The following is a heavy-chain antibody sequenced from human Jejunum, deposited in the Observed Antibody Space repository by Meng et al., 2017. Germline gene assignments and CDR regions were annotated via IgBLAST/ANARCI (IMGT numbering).Heavy chain of an antibody. V-gene: IGHV3-23*04. CDR3: AKLIPN. CDR2: ISAGDGTA. Sequence: VQLVESGGGLVRPGGSLSLPWAPSGFTFSSHSMSWVRQAPGKGLEWVSSISAGDGTAYYADSVKGRFTISRDNSKNTLYLQMNSLRAEDTAVYYCAKLIPNWGQGTVVTVSS. J-gene: IGHJ4*03. D-gene: IGHD2-2*01. CDR1: GFTFSSHS.